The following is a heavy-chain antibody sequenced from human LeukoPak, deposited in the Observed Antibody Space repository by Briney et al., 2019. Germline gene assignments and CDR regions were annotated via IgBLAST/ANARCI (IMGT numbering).Heavy chain of an antibody. J-gene: IGHJ4*02. Sequence: AGGSLRFSCAASGCTFSTYAMNWDRQAPGKGLEWCLGISGGGDSTYYTDSVKGQFTIARANSKSTLYLQMNSLRAEDTAVYYCAREGYCGDDCYMHFDFWGQGTLVTVSS. CDR3: AREGYCGDDCYMHFDF. D-gene: IGHD2-21*02. CDR1: GCTFSTYA. CDR2: ISGGGDST. V-gene: IGHV3-23*01.